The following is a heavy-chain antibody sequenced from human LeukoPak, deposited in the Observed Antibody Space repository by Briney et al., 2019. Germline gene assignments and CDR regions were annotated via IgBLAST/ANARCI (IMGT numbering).Heavy chain of an antibody. V-gene: IGHV3-33*01. CDR1: GFTFSSYG. CDR3: ARDDYYVSGKRY. J-gene: IGHJ4*02. Sequence: GGSLRLSCAASGFTFSSYGMHWVRQAPGKGLEWVAVIWYDGSNKYYADSVKGRFTISRDNSKNTLYLQMDSLRAEDTAVYYCARDDYYVSGKRYGGQEPRVPVP. D-gene: IGHD3-10*01. CDR2: IWYDGSNK.